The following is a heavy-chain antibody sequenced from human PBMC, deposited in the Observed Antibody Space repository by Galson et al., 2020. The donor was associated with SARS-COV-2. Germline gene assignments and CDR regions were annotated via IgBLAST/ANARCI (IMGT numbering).Heavy chain of an antibody. CDR3: AREGDWGTGKWYCDL. Sequence: KIYCTPSGNIISSKTISWVRPAPGQGLEWMGGNIHVLNTANYAQQFQGRVTITADESTRTSYMELSSLRSEDTALYYCAREGDWGTGKWYCDLWGRGTLGTVSS. V-gene: IGHV1-69*01. J-gene: IGHJ2*01. CDR2: NIHVLNTA. D-gene: IGHD7-27*01. CDR1: GNIISSKT.